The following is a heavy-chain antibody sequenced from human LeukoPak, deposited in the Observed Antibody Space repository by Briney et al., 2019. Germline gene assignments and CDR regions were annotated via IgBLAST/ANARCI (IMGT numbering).Heavy chain of an antibody. J-gene: IGHJ4*02. CDR1: GFTFTSYA. D-gene: IGHD6-13*01. CDR2: ISYDGSNK. CDR3: ARGPYGSSWYPPPGYYFDY. V-gene: IGHV3-30*04. Sequence: HPGGSLRLSCAASGFTFTSYAMHWVRQAPGKGLEWVAVISYDGSNKYYADSVKGRFTISRDNSKNTLYLQMNSLRAEDTAVYYCARGPYGSSWYPPPGYYFDYWGQGTLVTVSS.